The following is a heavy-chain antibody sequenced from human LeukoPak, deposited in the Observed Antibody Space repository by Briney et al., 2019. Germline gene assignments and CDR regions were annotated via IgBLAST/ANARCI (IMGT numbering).Heavy chain of an antibody. V-gene: IGHV4-39*01. Sequence: SETLSLTCAVSGASISGSGYYWGWIRQPPGKGLEWIGNIYDSGSTYYNASLQSRVTISIDTSKNQFSLRLSSVTAADTAMYYCAKSGGYGLIDYWGQGTLVTVSS. J-gene: IGHJ4*02. D-gene: IGHD1-26*01. CDR2: IYDSGST. CDR1: GASISGSGYY. CDR3: AKSGGYGLIDY.